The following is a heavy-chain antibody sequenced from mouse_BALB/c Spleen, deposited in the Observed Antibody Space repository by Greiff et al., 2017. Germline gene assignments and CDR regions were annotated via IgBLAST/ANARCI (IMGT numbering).Heavy chain of an antibody. CDR3: ARQDGGRAMDY. Sequence: VQLKESGGGLVKPGGSLKLSCAASGFTFSSYAMSWVRQTPEKRLEWVATISSGGSYTYYPDSVKGRFTISRDNAKNTLYLQMSSLRSEDTAMYYCARQDGGRAMDYWGQGTSVTVSS. CDR2: ISSGGSYT. CDR1: GFTFSSYA. V-gene: IGHV5-9-3*01. D-gene: IGHD2-3*01. J-gene: IGHJ4*01.